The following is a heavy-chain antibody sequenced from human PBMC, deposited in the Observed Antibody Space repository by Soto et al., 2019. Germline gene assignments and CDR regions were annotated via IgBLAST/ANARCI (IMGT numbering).Heavy chain of an antibody. CDR1: GGSISSGDYY. D-gene: IGHD6-13*01. CDR2: IYHSGST. J-gene: IGHJ4*02. V-gene: IGHV4-30-2*01. CDR3: ASSHAGAHITAAVH. Sequence: SETLCLTCTVSGGSISSGDYYWSWIRQPPGKGLEWIGYIYHSGSTYYNPSLKSRVTISVDRSKNQFSLKLSSVTAADTAVYYCASSHAGAHITAAVHWGQGTLVTVSS.